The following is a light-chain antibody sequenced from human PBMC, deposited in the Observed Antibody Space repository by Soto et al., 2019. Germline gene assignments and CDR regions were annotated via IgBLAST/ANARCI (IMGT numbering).Light chain of an antibody. CDR1: SSDIGDYVY. J-gene: IGLJ2*01. V-gene: IGLV2-14*01. CDR3: SSFPRSGTGVL. Sequence: QSVLTQPASASGSPGQSITFSCTGSSSDIGDYVYVSWYQHHPGKAPKLILYEVSHRPSGVSDRFSGSKSGNTASLTISGLQAEDEADYYCSSFPRSGTGVLFGGGTKLTVL. CDR2: EVS.